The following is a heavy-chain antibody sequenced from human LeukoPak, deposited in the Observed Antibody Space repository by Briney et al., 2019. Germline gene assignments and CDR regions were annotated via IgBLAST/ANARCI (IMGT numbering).Heavy chain of an antibody. Sequence: PSETLSLTCTVSGGSLSSDGYYWGWIRQPPGKGLEWIGEINHSGSTNYNPSLKSRVTISVDTSKNQFSLKLSSVTAADTAVYYCARGLWFGELLPDYWGQGTLVTVSS. CDR2: INHSGST. CDR3: ARGLWFGELLPDY. D-gene: IGHD3-10*01. J-gene: IGHJ4*02. V-gene: IGHV4-39*07. CDR1: GGSLSSDGYY.